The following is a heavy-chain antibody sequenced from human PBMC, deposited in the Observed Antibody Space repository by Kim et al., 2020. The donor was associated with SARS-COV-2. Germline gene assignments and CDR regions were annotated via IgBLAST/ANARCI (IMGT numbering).Heavy chain of an antibody. J-gene: IGHJ6*02. D-gene: IGHD3-3*01. Sequence: ASVKVSCKASGYTFTSYYMHWVRQAPGQGLEWMGIINPSGGSTSYAQKFQGRVTMTRDTSTSTVYMELSSLRSEDTAVYYCARDLPTPTSLSPSYDFWSGHQERVDGMDVWGQGTTVTVSS. V-gene: IGHV1-46*01. CDR1: GYTFTSYY. CDR2: INPSGGST. CDR3: ARDLPTPTSLSPSYDFWSGHQERVDGMDV.